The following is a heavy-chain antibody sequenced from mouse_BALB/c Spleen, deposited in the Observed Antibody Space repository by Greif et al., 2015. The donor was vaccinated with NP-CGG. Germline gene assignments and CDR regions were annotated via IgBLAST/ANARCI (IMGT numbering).Heavy chain of an antibody. Sequence: QVQLQQSGAELVRPGTSVKVSFKASGYGFTNYLMEWVKQRPGQGLEWIGVINPGSGGTNYNEKFKGKATLTADKSSSTAYMQLSSLTSDDSAVYFCAREGDYGFAYWGQGTLVTVSA. J-gene: IGHJ3*01. CDR2: INPGSGGT. CDR3: AREGDYGFAY. D-gene: IGHD2-4*01. V-gene: IGHV1-54*01. CDR1: GYGFTNYL.